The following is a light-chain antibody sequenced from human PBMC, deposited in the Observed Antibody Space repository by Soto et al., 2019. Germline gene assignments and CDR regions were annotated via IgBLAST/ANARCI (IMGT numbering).Light chain of an antibody. CDR2: DVS. CDR1: SSDVGDDNY. Sequence: QSALTQPASVSGSPGESITISCTGTSSDVGDDNYVSWYQQYPGKAPKVMIYDVSKRPSGVPDRFSGSRSGNTASLTISGLQTEDEADYYCCSYGGTYTLYVFGTGTKLTVL. V-gene: IGLV2-11*01. CDR3: CSYGGTYTLYV. J-gene: IGLJ1*01.